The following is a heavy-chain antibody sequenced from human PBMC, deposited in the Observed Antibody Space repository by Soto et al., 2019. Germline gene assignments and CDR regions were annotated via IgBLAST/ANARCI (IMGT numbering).Heavy chain of an antibody. Sequence: QVQLVQSGAEVKKPGSSVKVSCKASGGTFSRDAISWVRQAPGQGLEWMGGIIPMFGTAKYVQKFQGRLTITADESTTTAYMELRSLRSDDTAVYYCARGGVVVAASQLGWFDPWGQGTLVTVSS. V-gene: IGHV1-69*01. CDR1: GGTFSRDA. J-gene: IGHJ5*02. CDR2: IIPMFGTA. D-gene: IGHD2-15*01. CDR3: ARGGVVVAASQLGWFDP.